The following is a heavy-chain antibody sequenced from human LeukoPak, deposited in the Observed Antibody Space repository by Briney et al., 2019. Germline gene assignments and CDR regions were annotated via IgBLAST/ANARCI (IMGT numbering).Heavy chain of an antibody. CDR2: IDQGGSVR. CDR3: ARDPESSSFDL. J-gene: IGHJ4*02. CDR1: GFSFSTYW. Sequence: GGSLRLSCAASGFSFSTYWMSWVRQTPEKGLEFVANIDQGGSVRNYMDSLKGRCTISRDNAKKSLYLEINSLRADDMAVYYCARDPESSSFDLWGRGALVTVSS. V-gene: IGHV3-7*01. D-gene: IGHD6-13*01.